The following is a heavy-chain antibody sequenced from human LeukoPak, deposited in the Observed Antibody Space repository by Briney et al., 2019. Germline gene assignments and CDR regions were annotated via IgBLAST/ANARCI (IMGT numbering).Heavy chain of an antibody. CDR1: GGSFSGYY. CDR3: ASRVVPAAGGRVDY. Sequence: TPSETLSLTCAVYGGSFSGYYWSWIRQPPGKGLEWIGEINHSGSTNYNPSLKSRVTISVDTSKNQFSLKLSSVTAADTAVYYCASRVVPAAGGRVDYWGQGTLVTVSS. V-gene: IGHV4-34*01. D-gene: IGHD2-2*01. CDR2: INHSGST. J-gene: IGHJ4*02.